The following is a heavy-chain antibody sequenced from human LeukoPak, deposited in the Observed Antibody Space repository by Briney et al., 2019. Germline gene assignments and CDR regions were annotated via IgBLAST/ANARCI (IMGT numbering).Heavy chain of an antibody. D-gene: IGHD3-10*01. Sequence: PGGSLRLSCAASGFTFSNAWMSWVRQAPGKGLEWVGRIKSKTDGGTTDYAAPVKGRFTISRDDSKNTLYLQMNSLKTEDTAVYYCGSGSHYYYYGMDVWGQGTTVTVSS. CDR3: GSGSHYYYYGMDV. CDR1: GFTFSNAW. CDR2: IKSKTDGGTT. J-gene: IGHJ6*02. V-gene: IGHV3-15*01.